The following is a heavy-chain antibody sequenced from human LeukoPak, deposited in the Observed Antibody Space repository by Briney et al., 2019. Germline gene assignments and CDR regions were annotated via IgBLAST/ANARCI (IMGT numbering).Heavy chain of an antibody. V-gene: IGHV3-13*01. D-gene: IGHD3-10*01. CDR1: GFTFSSYD. Sequence: PGGSLRLSCAASGFTFSSYDMPWVRQATGKGLEWVSAIGTAGDTYYPGSVKGRFTISRENAKNSLYLQMNSLRAGDTAVYYCARALGGPYFDYWGQGTLVTVSS. CDR3: ARALGGPYFDY. J-gene: IGHJ4*02. CDR2: IGTAGDT.